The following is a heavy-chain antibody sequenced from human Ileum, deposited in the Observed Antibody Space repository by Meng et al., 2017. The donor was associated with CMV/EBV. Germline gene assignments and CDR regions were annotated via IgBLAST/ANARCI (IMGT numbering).Heavy chain of an antibody. V-gene: IGHV5-51*01. CDR2: IYPGHSGI. CDR1: GFSFTDFW. D-gene: IGHD3-10*01. J-gene: IGHJ4*02. CDR3: AATVFDASGTYNPYF. Sequence: SGFSFTDFWIGWLRQMPGQGLEWMGIIYPGHSGINYSPSFQGRVTISADTSISTAYLQWGSLEASDTAMYYCAATVFDASGTYNPYFWGQGTLVTVSS.